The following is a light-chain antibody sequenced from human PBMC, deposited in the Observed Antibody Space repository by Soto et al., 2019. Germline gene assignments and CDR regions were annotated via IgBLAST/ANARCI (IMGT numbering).Light chain of an antibody. CDR2: DVS. CDR1: SSDVGGYNY. V-gene: IGLV2-14*01. Sequence: QSALTQPASVSGSPGQSITISCTGTSSDVGGYNYVSWYQQHPGKAPKLMIYDVSNRPSGVSNRFSGSKSGNTASLTISGPKAEDEADYYCSSYTSSSTTVFGPGTKHTVL. CDR3: SSYTSSSTTV. J-gene: IGLJ1*01.